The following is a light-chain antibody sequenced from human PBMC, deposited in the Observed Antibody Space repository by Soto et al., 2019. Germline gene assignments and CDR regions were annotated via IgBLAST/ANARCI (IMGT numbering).Light chain of an antibody. CDR1: SSDVGAYNY. CDR3: SSYAGSNNPYV. CDR2: EVT. J-gene: IGLJ1*01. V-gene: IGLV2-8*01. Sequence: QSVLTQPPSASGSPGQSVTISCTGTSSDVGAYNYVSWYQQHPGKAPKLMIYEVTKRPLGVPDRFSGSKSGNTASLTVSGLQAEDEADYYCSSYAGSNNPYVFGTGTKVTVL.